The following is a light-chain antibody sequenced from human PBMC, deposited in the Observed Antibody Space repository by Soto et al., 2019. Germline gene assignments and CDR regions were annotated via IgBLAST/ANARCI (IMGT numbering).Light chain of an antibody. V-gene: IGKV3-15*01. CDR2: GAS. CDR3: QQYNNWPQT. CDR1: QAINNN. Sequence: VLTQAPDTLSVSPGERATLSFRASQAINNNVAWYQLKDGQVPRLLIYGASTRAADVPARFSGGGSGTEFTLTISSLQSEDFAVYYCQQYNNWPQTFGQGTKVDIK. J-gene: IGKJ1*01.